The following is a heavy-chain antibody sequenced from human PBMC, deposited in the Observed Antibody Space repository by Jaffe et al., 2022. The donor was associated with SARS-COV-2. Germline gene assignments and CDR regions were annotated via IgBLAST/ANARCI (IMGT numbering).Heavy chain of an antibody. J-gene: IGHJ6*02. CDR3: ARTLPPGSYDYYYYGMDV. CDR2: IYTSGST. D-gene: IGHD3-16*01. CDR1: GGSISSGSYY. V-gene: IGHV4-61*02. Sequence: QVQLQESGPGLVKPSQTLSLTCTVSGGSISSGSYYWSWIRQPAGKGLEWIGRIYTSGSTNYNPSLKSRVTISVDTSKNQFSLKLSSVTAADTAVYYCARTLPPGSYDYYYYGMDVWGQGTTVTVSS.